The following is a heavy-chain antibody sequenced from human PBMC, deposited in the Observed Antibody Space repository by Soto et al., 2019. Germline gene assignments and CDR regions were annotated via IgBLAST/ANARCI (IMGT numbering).Heavy chain of an antibody. CDR2: IYHIGST. CDR1: GYSISSGYY. D-gene: IGHD2-2*02. CDR3: SSNQMLYGVWFDP. J-gene: IGHJ5*02. V-gene: IGHV4-38-2*01. Sequence: SETLSLTCAVSGYSISSGYYWGWIRQPPGKGLEWIGSIYHIGSTYYNPSLKSRVTISVDTSKNQFSLKLSSVTVADTAVYYCSSNQMLYGVWFDPWGQGTLVTFSS.